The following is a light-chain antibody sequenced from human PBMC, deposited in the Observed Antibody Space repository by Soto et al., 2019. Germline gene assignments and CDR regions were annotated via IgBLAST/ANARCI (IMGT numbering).Light chain of an antibody. CDR2: EVS. Sequence: QSALTQPASVSRSPGQSITISCTGTSSDVGGYNYVSWYQQHPGKAPKLMIYEVSKRHSGVPDRFSGSKSGNTASLTVSGLQAEDEADYYCNSYAGSNNWVFGGGTKLTVL. CDR3: NSYAGSNNWV. J-gene: IGLJ3*02. V-gene: IGLV2-8*02. CDR1: SSDVGGYNY.